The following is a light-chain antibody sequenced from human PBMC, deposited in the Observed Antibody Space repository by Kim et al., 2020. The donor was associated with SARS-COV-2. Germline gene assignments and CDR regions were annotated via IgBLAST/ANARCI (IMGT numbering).Light chain of an antibody. CDR1: ALPKQY. CDR2: KDS. V-gene: IGLV3-25*03. CDR3: QSADSSGTHWV. J-gene: IGLJ3*02. Sequence: SPGQTARITCSGDALPKQYAYWYQQKPGQAPVLVIYKDSERPSGIPERFSGSSSGTTVTLTISGFQAEDEADYYCQSADSSGTHWVFGGGTQLTVL.